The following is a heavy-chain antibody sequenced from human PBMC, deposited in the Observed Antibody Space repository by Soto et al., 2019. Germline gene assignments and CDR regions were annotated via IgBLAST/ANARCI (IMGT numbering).Heavy chain of an antibody. CDR1: GGXISSXXXX. CDR3: ARGLRYFERGFDP. V-gene: IGHV4-39*01. Sequence: SETLSLTCXVSGGXISSXXXXXXXIRQPPGKGLEWIGGIYYSGITASNPSLKSRVTITVDTSKNQFSLKLSSVTAADTAVYYCARGLRYFERGFDPWGQGTLVTVSS. CDR2: IYYSGIT. D-gene: IGHD3-9*01. J-gene: IGHJ5*02.